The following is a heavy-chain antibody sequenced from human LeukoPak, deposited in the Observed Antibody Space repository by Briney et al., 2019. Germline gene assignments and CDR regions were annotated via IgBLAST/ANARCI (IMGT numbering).Heavy chain of an antibody. D-gene: IGHD6-13*01. CDR2: IYYSGST. Sequence: SETLSLTCSVSGDSIIGYYWGWIRQPPGKGLEWIGSIYYSGSTYYNPSLKSRVTISVDTSKNQFSLKLSSVTAADTAVYYCARVVGAAAGNNWFDPWGQGTLVTVSS. J-gene: IGHJ5*02. V-gene: IGHV4-39*07. CDR1: GDSIIGYY. CDR3: ARVVGAAAGNNWFDP.